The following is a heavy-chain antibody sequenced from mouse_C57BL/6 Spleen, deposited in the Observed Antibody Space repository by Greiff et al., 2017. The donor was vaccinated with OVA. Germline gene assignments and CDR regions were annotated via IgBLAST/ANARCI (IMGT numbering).Heavy chain of an antibody. D-gene: IGHD1-1*01. CDR2: ILPGSGST. J-gene: IGHJ1*03. V-gene: IGHV1-9*01. Sequence: QVQLQQSGAELMKPGASVKLSCKATGYTFTGYWIEWVKQRPGHGLEWIGEILPGSGSTNYNEKFKGKATFTADTSSNTAYMQLSSLTTEDSAIYYCARRGDYYYGSSYEYVDVWGTGTTVTVSS. CDR1: GYTFTGYW. CDR3: ARRGDYYYGSSYEYVDV.